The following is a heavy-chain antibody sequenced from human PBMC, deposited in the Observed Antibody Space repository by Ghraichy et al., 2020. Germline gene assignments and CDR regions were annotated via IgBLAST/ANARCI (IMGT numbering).Heavy chain of an antibody. CDR2: INYSGGST. Sequence: GESLNISCAASGFTFTAYAMSWVRQPPGKGLEWVSSINYSGGSTYYADSVMGRFTISRDNSKNTLYLQMNSLRAEDTAVYYCANGGFYDPARGGSQKNYFDDWGQGTLVAVSS. CDR3: ANGGFYDPARGGSQKNYFDD. D-gene: IGHD2/OR15-2a*01. CDR1: GFTFTAYA. V-gene: IGHV3-23*01. J-gene: IGHJ4*02.